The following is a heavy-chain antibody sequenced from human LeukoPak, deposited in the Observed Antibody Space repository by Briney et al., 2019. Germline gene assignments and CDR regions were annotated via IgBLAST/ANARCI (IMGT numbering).Heavy chain of an antibody. CDR1: GFSFSSYE. J-gene: IGHJ4*02. CDR3: ARESRSAFDF. Sequence: PGGSLRLSCEASGFSFSSYEMNWVRQAPGKRLEWVSYISSSAGTIYYAESVKGRFTISRDTAENSLYLQMNNLRVEDTAVYYCARESRSAFDFWGQGTLVIVSS. D-gene: IGHD6-25*01. V-gene: IGHV3-48*03. CDR2: ISSSAGTI.